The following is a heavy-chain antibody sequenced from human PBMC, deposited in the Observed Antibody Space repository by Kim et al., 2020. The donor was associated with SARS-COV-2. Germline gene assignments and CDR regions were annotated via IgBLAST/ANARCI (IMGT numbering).Heavy chain of an antibody. Sequence: ASVKVSCKTSGYTFTSNSVSWVRQAPGQGLEWMGWISSYSGQPNYAQKLQGRVTMTTDTSTSTAYMELRTLRSDDTAVYFCARDRGQQLVTGVFDDWGQGTLVTVSS. CDR1: GYTFTSNS. J-gene: IGHJ4*02. CDR3: ARDRGQQLVTGVFDD. V-gene: IGHV1-18*04. CDR2: ISSYSGQP. D-gene: IGHD6-13*01.